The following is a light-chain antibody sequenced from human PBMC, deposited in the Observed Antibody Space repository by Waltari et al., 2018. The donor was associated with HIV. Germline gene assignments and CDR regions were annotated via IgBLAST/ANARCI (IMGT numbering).Light chain of an antibody. CDR3: QSYDSSLSSSV. Sequence: QSVLTQPPSASGPPGQRVTTPCAGSSSHIQAGYDSHWYQPLPGNAPKLLIHTNSNRPSGVPDRFSGSKSGTLASLAITGLQAEDEADYYCQSYDSSLSSSVFGGGTKLTVL. J-gene: IGLJ3*02. CDR2: TNS. V-gene: IGLV1-40*01. CDR1: SSHIQAGYD.